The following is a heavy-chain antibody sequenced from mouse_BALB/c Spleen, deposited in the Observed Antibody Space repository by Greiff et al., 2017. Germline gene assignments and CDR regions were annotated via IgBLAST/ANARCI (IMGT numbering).Heavy chain of an antibody. J-gene: IGHJ4*01. D-gene: IGHD1-1*01. Sequence: VQLQQSGAELVRPGTSVKVSCKASGYAFTNYLIEWVKQRPGQGLEWIGVINPGSGGTNYNEKFKGKATLTADKSSSTAYMQLSSLTSDDSAVYFCARAHYYGSSYDYAMDYWGQGTSVTVSS. V-gene: IGHV1-54*01. CDR2: INPGSGGT. CDR3: ARAHYYGSSYDYAMDY. CDR1: GYAFTNYL.